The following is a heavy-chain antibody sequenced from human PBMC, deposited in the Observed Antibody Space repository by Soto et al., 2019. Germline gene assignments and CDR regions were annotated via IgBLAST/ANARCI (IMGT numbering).Heavy chain of an antibody. CDR1: GYTFTTYG. Sequence: QIQLLQSGAEVKKPGTSVKVSCQASGYTFTTYGIIWVRQAPGQGLEWMGWINPNSGHTNYAQNLQDRATMTTDTSTKTAYMELRSLRSDDTAVYFCARGQVVNFDNWFDPWGQGTMVTVSS. D-gene: IGHD1-20*01. J-gene: IGHJ5*02. V-gene: IGHV1-18*01. CDR3: ARGQVVNFDNWFDP. CDR2: INPNSGHT.